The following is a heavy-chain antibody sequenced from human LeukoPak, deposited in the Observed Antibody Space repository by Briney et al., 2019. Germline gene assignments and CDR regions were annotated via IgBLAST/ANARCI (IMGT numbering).Heavy chain of an antibody. D-gene: IGHD2-2*01. V-gene: IGHV4-4*07. J-gene: IGHJ5*02. CDR2: IHSSGSA. Sequence: SETLSLTCTVSGDSINSYYWSWIRQPAGKGLEWIGRIHSSGSANYNPSLKSQVTMSVDTSKNQFSLKLTSVTAADTAVYFCARGRRRGISCRGSSCYEGDWFDPWGQGILFTVSS. CDR1: GDSINSYY. CDR3: ARGRRRGISCRGSSCYEGDWFDP.